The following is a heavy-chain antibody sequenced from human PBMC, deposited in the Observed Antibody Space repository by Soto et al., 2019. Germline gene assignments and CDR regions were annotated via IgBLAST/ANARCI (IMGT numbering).Heavy chain of an antibody. J-gene: IGHJ3*02. CDR3: AHRRSTEMPTIPDI. D-gene: IGHD4-4*01. CDR2: IYWDDDK. CDR1: GFSLSTSGVG. Sequence: SGPTLVNPTQTLTLTCTFSGFSLSTSGVGVGWVRQPPGKALEWLALIYWDDDKRYSPSLKSRLTITKDTSKNQVVLTMTNMDPVDTATYYVAHRRSTEMPTIPDIWGQGTMVTVSS. V-gene: IGHV2-5*02.